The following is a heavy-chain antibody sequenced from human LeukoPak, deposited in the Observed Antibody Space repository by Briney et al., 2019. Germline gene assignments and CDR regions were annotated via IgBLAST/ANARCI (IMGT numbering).Heavy chain of an antibody. V-gene: IGHV3-30-3*01. J-gene: IGHJ6*02. CDR2: ISYDGSNK. D-gene: IGHD3-3*01. Sequence: GGSLRLSCAASGFTFSSYAMHWVRQAPGKGLEWVAVISYDGSNKYYADSVKGRFTISRDNSKNTLYLQMNSLRAEDTAVYYCARSPYYDFWSGYYVEYYYYGMDVWGQGTTVTVSS. CDR1: GFTFSSYA. CDR3: ARSPYYDFWSGYYVEYYYYGMDV.